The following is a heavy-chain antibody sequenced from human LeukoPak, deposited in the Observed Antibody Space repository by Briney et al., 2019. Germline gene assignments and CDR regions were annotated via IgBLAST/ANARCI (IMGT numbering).Heavy chain of an antibody. CDR3: AKPAAADPYYFDY. J-gene: IGHJ4*02. CDR1: GFTSSSYG. V-gene: IGHV3-30*18. Sequence: GRSLRLSCAASGFTSSSYGMHWVRQAPGKGLEWVAVISYDGSNKYYADSVKGRFTISRDNSKNTLYLQMNSLRAEDTAVYYCAKPAAADPYYFDYWGQGTLVTVSS. CDR2: ISYDGSNK. D-gene: IGHD6-13*01.